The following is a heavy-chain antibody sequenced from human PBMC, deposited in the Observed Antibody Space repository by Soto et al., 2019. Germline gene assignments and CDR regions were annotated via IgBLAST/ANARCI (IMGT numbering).Heavy chain of an antibody. CDR1: RHSIITDY. CDR3: AKNWNWGSLVH. D-gene: IGHD7-27*01. CDR2: IYYGGST. Sequence: SETLSLTCTVSRHSIITDYWSWIRQSPGKGLEWIGFIYYGGSTNYNPSLKSRVTISVDTPKNQFSLKLSSVTAADTAVYYCAKNWNWGSLVHWGQGTLVTVS. J-gene: IGHJ4*02. V-gene: IGHV4-59*08.